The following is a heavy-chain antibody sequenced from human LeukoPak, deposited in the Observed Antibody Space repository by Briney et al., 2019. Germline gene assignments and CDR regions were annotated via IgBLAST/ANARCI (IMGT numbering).Heavy chain of an antibody. Sequence: GGSLRLSCAAPGFTFSSYAMSWVRQAPGKGLEWVSAISGSGGSTYYADSVKGRFTISRDNSKNTLYLQMNSLRAEDTAVYYCAKDYDFWSGYPTLSWFDPWGQGTLVTVSS. CDR2: ISGSGGST. J-gene: IGHJ5*02. CDR1: GFTFSSYA. CDR3: AKDYDFWSGYPTLSWFDP. D-gene: IGHD3-3*01. V-gene: IGHV3-23*01.